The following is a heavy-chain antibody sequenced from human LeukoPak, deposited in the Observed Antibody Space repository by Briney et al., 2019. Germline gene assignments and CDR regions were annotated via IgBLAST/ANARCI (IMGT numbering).Heavy chain of an antibody. V-gene: IGHV4-34*01. J-gene: IGHJ5*02. Sequence: PSETLSLTCGVYGGSFTNYYWSWIRQPPGKGLEWIGEIDHSGITNYNSSLKSRVTISGDTSKNQFSLKLSSVTAADTAVYYCARRYDYVWGSYRYNWFDPWGQGTLVTVSS. D-gene: IGHD3-16*02. CDR2: IDHSGIT. CDR1: GGSFTNYY. CDR3: ARRYDYVWGSYRYNWFDP.